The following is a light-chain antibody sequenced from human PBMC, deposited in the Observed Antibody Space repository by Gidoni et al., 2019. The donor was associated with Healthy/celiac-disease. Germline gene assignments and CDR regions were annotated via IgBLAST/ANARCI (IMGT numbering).Light chain of an antibody. V-gene: IGKV1-39*01. CDR2: AAS. Sequence: EIQMTQSPSSLSASVGDRVTITCRASQSISSYLNWYQQKPGKDPKLLIYAASSLQSGVPSRFSGSGSGTDFTLTISSLQPEDFATYYCQQSYSTPLTFGGGTKVEIK. J-gene: IGKJ4*01. CDR1: QSISSY. CDR3: QQSYSTPLT.